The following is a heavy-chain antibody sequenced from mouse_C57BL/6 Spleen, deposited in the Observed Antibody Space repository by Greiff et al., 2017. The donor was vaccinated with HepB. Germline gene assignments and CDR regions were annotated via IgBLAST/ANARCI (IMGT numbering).Heavy chain of an antibody. Sequence: EVKVEESGGGLVQPGGSMKLSCVASGFTFSNYWMNWVRQSPEKGLEWVAQIRLKSDNYATHYAESVKGRFTISRDDSKSSVYLQMNNLRAEETGIYYCTNYDVDYAMDYWGQGTSVTVSS. CDR1: GFTFSNYW. CDR2: IRLKSDNYAT. J-gene: IGHJ4*01. V-gene: IGHV6-3*01. CDR3: TNYDVDYAMDY. D-gene: IGHD2-4*01.